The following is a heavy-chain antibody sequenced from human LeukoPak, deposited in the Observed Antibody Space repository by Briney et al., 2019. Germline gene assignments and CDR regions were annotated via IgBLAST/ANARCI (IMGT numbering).Heavy chain of an antibody. D-gene: IGHD4-23*01. CDR3: GKEEQRAITPGLDY. CDR2: VSSNGAKT. V-gene: IGHV3-23*01. J-gene: IGHJ4*02. Sequence: GGSLRLSCAASGFTFSSYAITWVRQAPGKGLEWVSAVSSNGAKTYYADSVKGRFTISRDNYKNMVFLQMNSLRAEDTAVYYCGKEEQRAITPGLDYRGQGTLVTVSS. CDR1: GFTFSSYA.